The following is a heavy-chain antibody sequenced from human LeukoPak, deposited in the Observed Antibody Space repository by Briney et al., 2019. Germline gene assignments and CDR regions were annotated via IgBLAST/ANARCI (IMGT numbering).Heavy chain of an antibody. CDR2: ISAYNGNT. V-gene: IGHV1-18*01. J-gene: IGHJ5*02. CDR1: GYTFTSYG. Sequence: ASVKVSCKASGYTFTSYGISWVRQAPGQGLEWMGCISAYNGNTNYAQKLQGRATMTTDTSTSTAYMELRSLRSDDTAVYYCARDHLPRTYYDFWSGSGKNWFDPWGQGTLATVSS. CDR3: ARDHLPRTYYDFWSGSGKNWFDP. D-gene: IGHD3-3*01.